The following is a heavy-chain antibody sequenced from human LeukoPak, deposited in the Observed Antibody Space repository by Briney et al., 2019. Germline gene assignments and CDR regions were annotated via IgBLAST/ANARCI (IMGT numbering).Heavy chain of an antibody. CDR2: IKRSGGST. Sequence: ASVKVSCKTSGYTFTSYHMHWVRQAPGQGLEWMGIIKRSGGSTIYAQKFQGRVTMIRDASTSTVYMELSSLRSEDTAVYYCAREEEGGTFDYWGQGTLVTVSS. V-gene: IGHV1-46*01. CDR3: AREEEGGTFDY. CDR1: GYTFTSYH. J-gene: IGHJ4*01. D-gene: IGHD3-16*01.